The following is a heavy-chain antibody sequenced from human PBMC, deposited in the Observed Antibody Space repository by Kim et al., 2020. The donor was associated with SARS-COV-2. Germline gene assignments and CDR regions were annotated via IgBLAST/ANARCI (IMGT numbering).Heavy chain of an antibody. CDR3: ARTGFCSGGSCWRDYYGMDV. D-gene: IGHD2-15*01. Sequence: RFTISRDNAKNTLYLQMNSLRAEDTAVYYCARTGFCSGGSCWRDYYGMDVWGQGTTVTVSS. J-gene: IGHJ6*02. V-gene: IGHV3-74*01.